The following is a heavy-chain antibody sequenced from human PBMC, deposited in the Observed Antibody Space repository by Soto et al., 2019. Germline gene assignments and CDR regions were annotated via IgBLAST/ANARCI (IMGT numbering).Heavy chain of an antibody. CDR3: AREGSGLDY. D-gene: IGHD2-15*01. J-gene: IGHJ4*02. CDR2: IYSGDST. Sequence: EVQLVESGGGLVQPGGSLRLSCAVSGFTVSNIYMIWVRQAPGKGLEWVSVIYSGDSTYYADSVRGRFTISRDNSMNTLYLQMDSRRAEDTGAYYWAREGSGLDYWGPGTLVTVS. V-gene: IGHV3-66*01. CDR1: GFTVSNIY.